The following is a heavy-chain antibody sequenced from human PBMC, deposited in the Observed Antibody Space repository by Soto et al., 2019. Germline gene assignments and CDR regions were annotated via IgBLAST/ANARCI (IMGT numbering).Heavy chain of an antibody. CDR1: GFSFTTYV. D-gene: IGHD1-26*01. V-gene: IGHV3-30*18. CDR3: AKGLLAIVGTTLPRDAFNI. J-gene: IGHJ3*02. CDR2: ISHDGSYK. Sequence: PGGSLRLSCAASGFSFTTYVMHGVRQAPGKGLEWVAVISHDGSYKYYGDAVKGRFTISRDTSKNAVYLEMNSLRPEDTAVYYCAKGLLAIVGTTLPRDAFNIWGQGTMVTVSS.